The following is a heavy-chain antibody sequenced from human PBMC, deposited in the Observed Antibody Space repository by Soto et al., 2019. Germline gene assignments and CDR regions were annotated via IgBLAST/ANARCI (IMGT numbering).Heavy chain of an antibody. CDR1: GYNFTKYW. Sequence: SQKISCKGSGYNFTKYWMAWLRQKPGKGPEWMGIIYPGDSDTRYSPSFQGQVIISADKSISTAYLQMNRPRVEDTAVYYCARETGYSNGWRQDYWGQGTLVTGSS. J-gene: IGHJ4*02. CDR2: IYPGDSDT. D-gene: IGHD6-19*01. CDR3: ARETGYSNGWRQDY. V-gene: IGHV5-51*01.